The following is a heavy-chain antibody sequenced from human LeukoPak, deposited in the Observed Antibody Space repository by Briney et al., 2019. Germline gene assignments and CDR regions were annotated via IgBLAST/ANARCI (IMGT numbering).Heavy chain of an antibody. CDR3: ARDTPTQAPVGWFDP. Sequence: GASAKVSCKASGGTFSSDAISWVRQAPGQGLEWMGRIIPILGIANYAQKFQGRVTITADKSTSTAYMELSSLRSEDTAVYYCARDTPTQAPVGWFDPWGQGTLVTVSS. CDR1: GGTFSSDA. J-gene: IGHJ5*02. CDR2: IIPILGIA. D-gene: IGHD1-1*01. V-gene: IGHV1-69*04.